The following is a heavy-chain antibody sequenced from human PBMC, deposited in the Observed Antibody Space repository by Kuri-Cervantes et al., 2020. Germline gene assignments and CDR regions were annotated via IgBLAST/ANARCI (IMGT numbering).Heavy chain of an antibody. CDR3: ARVEHDYGDYLYAFDI. CDR2: INPNSGGT. D-gene: IGHD4-17*01. CDR1: GYTFTGYY. J-gene: IGHJ3*02. V-gene: IGHV1-2*04. Sequence: ASVKVSCKGSGYTFTGYYMHWVRQAPGQGLEWMGWINPNSGGTNYAQKFQGWVTMTRDTSISTAYMELSRLRSDDTAVYYCARVEHDYGDYLYAFDIWGQGTMVTVSS.